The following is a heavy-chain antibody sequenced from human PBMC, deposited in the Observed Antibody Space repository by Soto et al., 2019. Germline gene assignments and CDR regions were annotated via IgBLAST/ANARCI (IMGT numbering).Heavy chain of an antibody. CDR1: GFTFSSYW. J-gene: IGHJ3*02. Sequence: GGSLRLSCAASGFTFSSYWMSWVRQAPGKGLEWVANIKQDGSEKYYVDSVKGRFTITRDNAKNSLYLQMNSLRAEDTAVYYCARPNCGSDDAFDIWGQGTMVTVSS. V-gene: IGHV3-7*01. CDR3: ARPNCGSDDAFDI. CDR2: IKQDGSEK. D-gene: IGHD7-27*01.